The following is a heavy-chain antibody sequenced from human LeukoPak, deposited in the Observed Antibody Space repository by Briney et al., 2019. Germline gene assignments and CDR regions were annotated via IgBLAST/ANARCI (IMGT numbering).Heavy chain of an antibody. CDR1: GFTFSSYG. D-gene: IGHD3-22*01. CDR2: ISYDGSNK. CDR3: ATINEGYYDSSLLY. V-gene: IGHV3-30*03. Sequence: GRSLRLSCAASGFTFSSYGMHWVRQAPGKGLEWVAVISYDGSNKYYADSVKGRFTISRDNSKNTLYPQMNSLRAEDTAVYYCATINEGYYDSSLLYWGQGTLVTVSS. J-gene: IGHJ4*02.